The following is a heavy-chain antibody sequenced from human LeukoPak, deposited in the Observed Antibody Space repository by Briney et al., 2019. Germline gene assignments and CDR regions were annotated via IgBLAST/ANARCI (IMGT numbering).Heavy chain of an antibody. CDR2: IYYSGST. J-gene: IGHJ6*03. Sequence: KPSETLSLTCTVSGGSISSSSYYWGWIRPPPGKGLAWLGSIYYSGSTYNNPSLKSRGTMSVDASKNQFSLKLSSVTTADTAIYYCASGSSGFDYGRYFFYYMDVWGKGTTVTVFS. CDR1: GGSISSSSYY. V-gene: IGHV4-39*01. CDR3: ASGSSGFDYGRYFFYYMDV. D-gene: IGHD5-12*01.